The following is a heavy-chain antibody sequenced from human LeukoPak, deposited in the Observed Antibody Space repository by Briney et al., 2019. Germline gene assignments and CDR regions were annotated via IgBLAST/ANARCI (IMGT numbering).Heavy chain of an antibody. Sequence: SETLSLTCTVSGGSISSSSYYWGWTRQPPGKGLEWIGEINHSGSTNYNPSLKSRVTISVDTSKNQFSLKLSSVTAADTAVYYCARGSYSSRGFDPWGQGTLVTVSS. CDR1: GGSISSSSYY. J-gene: IGHJ5*02. D-gene: IGHD6-13*01. V-gene: IGHV4-39*07. CDR3: ARGSYSSRGFDP. CDR2: INHSGST.